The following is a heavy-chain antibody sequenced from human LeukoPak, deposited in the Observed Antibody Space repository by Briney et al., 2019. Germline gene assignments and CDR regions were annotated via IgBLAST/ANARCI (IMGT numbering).Heavy chain of an antibody. J-gene: IGHJ4*02. CDR2: MNPNSGNT. D-gene: IGHD6-19*01. CDR3: ARTFNAVAGTDADY. V-gene: IGHV1-8*01. Sequence: ASVKVSCKASGYTFTSYDINWVRQATGQGLEWMGWMNPNSGNTGYAQKFQGRVTMTRNTSISTAYMELSSLRSEDTAVYYCARTFNAVAGTDADYWGQGTLVTVSS. CDR1: GYTFTSYD.